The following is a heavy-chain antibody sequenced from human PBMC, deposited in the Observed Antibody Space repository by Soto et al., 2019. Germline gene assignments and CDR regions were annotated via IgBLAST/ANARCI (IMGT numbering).Heavy chain of an antibody. Sequence: QMLLVQSGAEVRKPGSSVRVSCKASGGTFSSNPFSWVRRAPGQGLEWLGGITPTLGIPFYGQKFQGRVTITADESTSTAYMDLRSMRSEDAAVYYCADDVRGGTYVGVQYSEFWGQGTLVTVSA. CDR3: ADDVRGGTYVGVQYSEF. J-gene: IGHJ4*02. CDR1: GGTFSSNP. D-gene: IGHD3-16*01. CDR2: ITPTLGIP. V-gene: IGHV1-69*01.